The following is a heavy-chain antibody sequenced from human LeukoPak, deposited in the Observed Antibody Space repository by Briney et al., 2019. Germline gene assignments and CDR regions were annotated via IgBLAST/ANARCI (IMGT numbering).Heavy chain of an antibody. D-gene: IGHD5-18*01. Sequence: PGGSLRLSCAASGFSFSSYVMSWVRQAPGKGLEWVSAISGSGGSTFYADSVKGRFTISRDNSKNTLYLQMNSLRAEDTAVYYCAKDRVRYSYGYPTFDYWGQGTLVTVSS. CDR2: ISGSGGST. J-gene: IGHJ4*02. CDR3: AKDRVRYSYGYPTFDY. V-gene: IGHV3-23*01. CDR1: GFSFSSYV.